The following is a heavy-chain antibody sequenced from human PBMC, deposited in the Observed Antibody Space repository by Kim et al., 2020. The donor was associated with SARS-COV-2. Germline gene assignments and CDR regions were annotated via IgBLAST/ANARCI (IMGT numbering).Heavy chain of an antibody. Sequence: SETLSLTCSVSGDSITSTSYYWGWIRQPPGKGLEWIGSIYYTGSTYYNPSLKSRVTISEDTSKNQFSLKVSSVTAADTAVYYCARLSLFGVVYWGQGTLVTVSS. CDR1: GDSITSTSYY. J-gene: IGHJ4*02. CDR3: ARLSLFGVVY. V-gene: IGHV4-39*01. CDR2: IYYTGST. D-gene: IGHD3-3*01.